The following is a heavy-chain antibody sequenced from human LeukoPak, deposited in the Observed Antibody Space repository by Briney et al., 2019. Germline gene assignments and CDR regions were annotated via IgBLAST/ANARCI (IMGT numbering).Heavy chain of an antibody. J-gene: IGHJ6*03. CDR2: ITTSSSYI. Sequence: GGSLRLSCAASGFTFSSYSMNWVRQAPGKGLEWVSCITTSSSYIYYADSVKGRFTISRDNAKNSLYLQMNSLRAEDTAVYYCARESRGYDILTGKYHRGYYSYYMDVWGKGTTVTVSS. CDR1: GFTFSSYS. CDR3: ARESRGYDILTGKYHRGYYSYYMDV. V-gene: IGHV3-21*01. D-gene: IGHD3-9*01.